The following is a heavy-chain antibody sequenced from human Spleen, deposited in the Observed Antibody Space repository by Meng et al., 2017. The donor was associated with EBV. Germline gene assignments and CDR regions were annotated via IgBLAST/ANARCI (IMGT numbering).Heavy chain of an antibody. CDR2: INHGRST. J-gene: IGHJ4*02. V-gene: IGHV4-34*01. Sequence: QVQLQQWGAGLLKPSETLSLTCAVYGGSFSGSYWSWIRQPPGKGLEWIGEINHGRSTNYNPSLKSRVTISGDTSKNQFSLKLSSVTAADTAVYYCARSSRGRNSSWYDYWGPGTLVTVSS. D-gene: IGHD6-13*01. CDR3: ARSSRGRNSSWYDY. CDR1: GGSFSGSY.